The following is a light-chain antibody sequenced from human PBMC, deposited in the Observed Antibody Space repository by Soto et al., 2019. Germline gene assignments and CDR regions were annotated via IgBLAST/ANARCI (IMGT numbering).Light chain of an antibody. J-gene: IGLJ3*02. Sequence: QSALTQPASVSGSPGQSITISCTGTSIDVGGYNYVSWYQQHPGKAPKLMIYEVSNRPSGVSNRFSGSKSGNTASLTISGLQAEDEADYYCSSYTSSSTPWVFGGGTKVIVL. CDR2: EVS. V-gene: IGLV2-14*01. CDR1: SIDVGGYNY. CDR3: SSYTSSSTPWV.